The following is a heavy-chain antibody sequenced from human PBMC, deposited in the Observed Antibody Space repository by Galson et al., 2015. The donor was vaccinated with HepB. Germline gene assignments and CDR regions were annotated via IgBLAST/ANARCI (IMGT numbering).Heavy chain of an antibody. CDR1: GYSFTSYW. Sequence: QSGAEVKKPGESLKISCEGFGYSFTSYWIGWVRQMPGKGLEWMGIIYPGNSDTRYSLSFRGQVTISVDKSINTAYMEWSSLKASESAIYYCAARRDGTPTSWPGFDYWGQGTLVTVSS. V-gene: IGHV5-51*03. J-gene: IGHJ4*02. CDR2: IYPGNSDT. D-gene: IGHD2-2*01. CDR3: AARRDGTPTSWPGFDY.